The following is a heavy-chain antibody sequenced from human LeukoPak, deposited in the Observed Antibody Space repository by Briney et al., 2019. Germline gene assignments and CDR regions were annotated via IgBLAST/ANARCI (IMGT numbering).Heavy chain of an antibody. CDR2: VYYSGRT. D-gene: IGHD3-22*01. V-gene: IGHV4-59*11. CDR3: ARLLDNDSSGDPDTFDM. Sequence: PSETLSLTCTVSGVPISGHYWSWIRQPPGNGLEWIGFVYYSGRTRYNPSLHSRVTISADTSKNHLSLKLTSVTAADTAVYYCARLLDNDSSGDPDTFDMWGQGIKVTVSS. CDR1: GVPISGHY. J-gene: IGHJ3*02.